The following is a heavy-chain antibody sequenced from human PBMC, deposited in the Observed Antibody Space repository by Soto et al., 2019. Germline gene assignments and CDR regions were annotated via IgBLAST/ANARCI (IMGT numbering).Heavy chain of an antibody. CDR2: MTGSGDTT. V-gene: IGHV3-23*01. Sequence: GGSLRLSCAASGFTFSSSAMSWVPQAPGKGLEWVSAMTGSGDTTYYADSVKGRFTISRDNSKNTLYLQMNSLRAEDTAVYYCAKRGGYRSFDYWGQGTLVTVSS. D-gene: IGHD2-2*01. CDR1: GFTFSSSA. J-gene: IGHJ4*02. CDR3: AKRGGYRSFDY.